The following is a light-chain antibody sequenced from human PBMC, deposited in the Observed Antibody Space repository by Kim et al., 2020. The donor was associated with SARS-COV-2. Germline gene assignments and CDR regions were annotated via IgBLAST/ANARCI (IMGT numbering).Light chain of an antibody. J-gene: IGLJ2*01. V-gene: IGLV1-44*01. Sequence: QSVLTQPPSASGTPGQRVAISCSGSSTNIGINVVHWYQQLPGTAPKLLIFNNNQRPSGVPDRFSGSKSGTSASLAISGLQSEDEADYYCATWDDSLHSVVFGGGTQLTVL. CDR1: STNIGINV. CDR2: NNN. CDR3: ATWDDSLHSVV.